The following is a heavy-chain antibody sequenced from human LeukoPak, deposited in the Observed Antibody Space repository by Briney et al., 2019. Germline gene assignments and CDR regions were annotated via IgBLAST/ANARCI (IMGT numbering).Heavy chain of an antibody. CDR1: GGSISSSNW. J-gene: IGHJ6*03. Sequence: SETLSLTCAVSGGSISSSNWWSWVRQPPGKGLEWIGEIYHSGSTNYNPSLKSRVTISVDTSKNQFSLKLSSVTAADTAVYYCARAVGSGSFQTYYYYMDVWGKGTTVTISS. D-gene: IGHD3-10*01. CDR3: ARAVGSGSFQTYYYYMDV. CDR2: IYHSGST. V-gene: IGHV4-4*02.